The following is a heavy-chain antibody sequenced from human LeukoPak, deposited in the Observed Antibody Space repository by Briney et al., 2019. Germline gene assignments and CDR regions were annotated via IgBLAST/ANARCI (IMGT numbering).Heavy chain of an antibody. D-gene: IGHD3-9*01. CDR3: AREGTGYYHDY. Sequence: GGSLRLSCAASGFTVSSNYMSWVRQAPGKGLEWVSLIDSGGSTYYADSVKGRFTISRDNSKNTLYLQMNSLRAEDTAVYHCAREGTGYYHDYWGQGTLATVSS. CDR1: GFTVSSNY. J-gene: IGHJ4*02. CDR2: IDSGGST. V-gene: IGHV3-53*01.